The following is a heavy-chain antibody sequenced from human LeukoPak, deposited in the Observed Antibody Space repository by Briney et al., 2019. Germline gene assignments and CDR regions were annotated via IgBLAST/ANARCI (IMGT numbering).Heavy chain of an antibody. CDR3: AKGPALGYCSSTSCYKGEGDAFDI. Sequence: PGGSLRLSCAASGFIFSNAWMSWDRQAPGKGLEWVSAISGSGGSTYYADSVKGRFTISRDNSKNTLYLQMNSLRAEDTAVYYCAKGPALGYCSSTSCYKGEGDAFDIWGQGTMVTVSS. CDR2: ISGSGGST. V-gene: IGHV3-23*01. D-gene: IGHD2-2*02. CDR1: GFIFSNAW. J-gene: IGHJ3*02.